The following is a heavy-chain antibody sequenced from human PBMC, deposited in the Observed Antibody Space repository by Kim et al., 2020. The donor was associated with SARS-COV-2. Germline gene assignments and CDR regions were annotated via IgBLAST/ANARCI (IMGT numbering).Heavy chain of an antibody. V-gene: IGHV3-21*01. CDR3: ARGGPRGDCHDY. Sequence: GGSLRLSCAASGFTFSSYSMNWVRQAPGKGLEWVSSISSSSSYIYYADSVKGRVTISRDNAKNSLYLQMNSLRDEDTAVYYCARGGPRGDCHDYWGQGTLVTVSS. D-gene: IGHD2-21*02. J-gene: IGHJ4*02. CDR1: GFTFSSYS. CDR2: ISSSSSYI.